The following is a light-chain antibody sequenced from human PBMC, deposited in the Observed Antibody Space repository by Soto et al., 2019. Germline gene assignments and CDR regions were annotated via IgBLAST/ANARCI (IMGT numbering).Light chain of an antibody. CDR3: QQYNQWPLS. V-gene: IGKV3-15*01. CDR2: GAA. CDR1: QSVTSD. Sequence: ETVMTQSPVTLSVSPGQRVTLSCRASQSVTSDLAWYQQRPGQAPRLLIYGAATKSTGIPARFSGSGSGTEFPLTISSLQSEDFALYYCQQYNQWPLSFGGGTKVEIK. J-gene: IGKJ4*01.